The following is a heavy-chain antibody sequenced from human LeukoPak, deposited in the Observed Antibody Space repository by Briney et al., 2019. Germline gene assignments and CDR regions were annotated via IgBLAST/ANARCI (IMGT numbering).Heavy chain of an antibody. J-gene: IGHJ5*02. CDR3: ARDSGGYSSSWSFDP. D-gene: IGHD6-13*01. CDR1: GYTFTGYF. V-gene: IGHV1-2*02. CDR2: INPNSGGT. Sequence: EASVKVSCKASGYTFTGYFMHWVRQAPGQGLEWMGWINPNSGGTNYAQKFRGRVTMTRDTSISTAYMELSRLRSDDTAVYYCARDSGGYSSSWSFDPWGQGTLVTVSS.